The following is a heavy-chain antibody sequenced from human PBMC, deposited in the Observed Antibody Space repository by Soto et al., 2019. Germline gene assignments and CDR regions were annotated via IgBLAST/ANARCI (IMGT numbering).Heavy chain of an antibody. CDR2: IRGSGSAT. CDR1: GLTFTKYA. Sequence: EVQLLESGGGLVQPGGSLRLYCAVSGLTFTKYAMSWVRQAPGKGLEWVSAIRGSGSATHYADSVKGRFTISRDNSKNTLSLQMNSLRVEDTAIYFCAKRSGFNSGLFDYWGQGTLFTVSS. J-gene: IGHJ4*02. CDR3: AKRSGFNSGLFDY. V-gene: IGHV3-23*01. D-gene: IGHD3-3*01.